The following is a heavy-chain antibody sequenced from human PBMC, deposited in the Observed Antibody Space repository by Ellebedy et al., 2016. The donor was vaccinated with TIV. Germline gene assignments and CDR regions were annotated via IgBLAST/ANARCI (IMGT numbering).Heavy chain of an antibody. CDR3: ARVRRGSSGMDV. D-gene: IGHD6-19*01. CDR1: GYTFTSYY. Sequence: ASVKVSCKASGYTFTSYYLHWVRQAPGQGLEWMGWINPDSGGTNFARRFQGRVTMTRDTSVNTAYLGLSRLESDDTAVYYCARVRRGSSGMDVWGQGTTVTVS. CDR2: INPDSGGT. J-gene: IGHJ6*02. V-gene: IGHV1-2*02.